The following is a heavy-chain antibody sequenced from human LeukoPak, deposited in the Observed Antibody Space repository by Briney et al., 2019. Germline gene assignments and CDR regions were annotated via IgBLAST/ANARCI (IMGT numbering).Heavy chain of an antibody. J-gene: IGHJ4*02. D-gene: IGHD4-23*01. CDR2: IYYSGST. CDR1: GGSISSYY. CDR3: ARGLATVVDFDY. V-gene: IGHV4-59*01. Sequence: SETLSLTCTVSGGSISSYYWSWIRQPPGKGLEWIGYIYYSGSTNYNPSLKSRVTISVDTSKNQFSLKLSSVTAADTAVYYCARGLATVVDFDYWGQGTLVTVSS.